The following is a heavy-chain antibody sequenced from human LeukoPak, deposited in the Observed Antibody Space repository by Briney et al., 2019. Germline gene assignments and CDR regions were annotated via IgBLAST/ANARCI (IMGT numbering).Heavy chain of an antibody. CDR1: GYTFTSYA. CDR2: IIPIFGTA. CDR3: ASTGPYYDILTGYCH. V-gene: IGHV1-69*06. D-gene: IGHD3-9*01. J-gene: IGHJ4*02. Sequence: GASVKVSCKASGYTFTSYAISWVRQAPGQGLEWMGGIIPIFGTANYAQKFQGRVTITADKSTSTACMELSSLRSEDTAVYYCASTGPYYDILTGYCHWGQGTLVTVSS.